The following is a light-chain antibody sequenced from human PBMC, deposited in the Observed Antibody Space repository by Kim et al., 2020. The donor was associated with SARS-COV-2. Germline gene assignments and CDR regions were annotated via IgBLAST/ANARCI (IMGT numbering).Light chain of an antibody. Sequence: QSALTQPPSVSAAPGQKVTISCSGSSSNIENNYVSWYQQVPGTAPKLLIFDNDERPSGIPDRFSGSKSGTSATLGITGLQTGDEADYYCGTWDSNLSVYVFGTGTKVTVL. J-gene: IGLJ1*01. V-gene: IGLV1-51*01. CDR1: SSNIENNY. CDR3: GTWDSNLSVYV. CDR2: DND.